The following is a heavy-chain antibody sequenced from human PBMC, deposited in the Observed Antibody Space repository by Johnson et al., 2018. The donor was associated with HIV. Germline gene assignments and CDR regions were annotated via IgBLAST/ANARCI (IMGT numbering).Heavy chain of an antibody. J-gene: IGHJ3*02. CDR1: GFTFSSYA. D-gene: IGHD6-19*01. CDR3: ARGVLVRLAVAGPSRDAFDI. Sequence: MQLVEYGGGLVQPVGSLRLSCAASGFTFSSYAMHWVRQAPGKGLEYVSAISSNGGSTYYANSVKGRFTISRDNAKNSLYLQMNSLRAEDTALYYCARGVLVRLAVAGPSRDAFDIWGQGTMVTVSS. CDR2: ISSNGGST. V-gene: IGHV3-64*01.